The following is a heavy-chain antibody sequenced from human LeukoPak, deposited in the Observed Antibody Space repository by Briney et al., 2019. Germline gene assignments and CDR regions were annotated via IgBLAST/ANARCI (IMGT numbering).Heavy chain of an antibody. CDR3: VTGVGGSAAGTENYYYYYMDV. CDR2: INTKDDDT. V-gene: IGHV1-2*02. J-gene: IGHJ6*03. D-gene: IGHD6-13*01. Sequence: ASVKVSCKASGYTFTDYFIHWVRQAPGQGLEWMGWINTKDDDTNYAQKFQGRVTMTRDTSISTAYMELSRLRSDDTAVYYCVTGVGGSAAGTENYYYYYMDVWGKGTTVTVSS. CDR1: GYTFTDYF.